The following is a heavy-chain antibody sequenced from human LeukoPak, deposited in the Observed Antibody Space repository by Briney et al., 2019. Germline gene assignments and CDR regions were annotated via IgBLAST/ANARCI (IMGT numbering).Heavy chain of an antibody. J-gene: IGHJ4*02. CDR3: ARAVQVTTGGLFDY. D-gene: IGHD4-17*01. Sequence: VASVKVSCKASGGTFSSYAISWVRQAPGQGLEWMGGIIPIFGTASYAQKFQGRVTITADKSTSTAYMELSSLRSEDTAVYYCARAVQVTTGGLFDYWGQGTLVTVSS. CDR2: IIPIFGTA. CDR1: GGTFSSYA. V-gene: IGHV1-69*06.